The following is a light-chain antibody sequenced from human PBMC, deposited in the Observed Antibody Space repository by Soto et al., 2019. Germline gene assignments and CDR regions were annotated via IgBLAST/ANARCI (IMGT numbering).Light chain of an antibody. V-gene: IGKV3D-20*02. CDR1: QSVSSSY. Sequence: EIVLTQSPGTLSLSPGERATLSCRASQSVSSSYLAWYQQKPGQAPRLLIYGASSRATGIPARFSGSGSGTDFTLTITSLDPEDFAVYYCQQRSNWPRTFGQGTKVDIK. CDR3: QQRSNWPRT. CDR2: GAS. J-gene: IGKJ1*01.